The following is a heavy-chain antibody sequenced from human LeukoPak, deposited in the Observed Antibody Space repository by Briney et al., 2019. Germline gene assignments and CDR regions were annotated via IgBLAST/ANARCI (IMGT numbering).Heavy chain of an antibody. Sequence: SETLSLTCTVSGGSISSYYWSWIRQPPGKGLEWIGYIYYNVSINHNPSLKSRVIISVDTSKNQFSLKLSAVTAADTAVYYCARGGSSGWYYHFDYWGQETLVTVSS. CDR2: IYYNVSI. CDR3: ARGGSSGWYYHFDY. D-gene: IGHD6-19*01. CDR1: GGSISSYY. J-gene: IGHJ4*02. V-gene: IGHV4-59*01.